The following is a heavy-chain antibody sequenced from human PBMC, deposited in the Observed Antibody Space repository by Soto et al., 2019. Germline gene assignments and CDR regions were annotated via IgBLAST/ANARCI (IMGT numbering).Heavy chain of an antibody. J-gene: IGHJ4*02. CDR1: GFTFSSYE. Sequence: LRLSCAASGFTFSSYEMNWVRQAPGKGLEWVSFISSSGSTIYYADSVKGRFTISRDSAKNSLYLQMNSLRAEDTAVYYCVYGYYFDYWGQGTLVTVSS. CDR2: ISSSGSTI. CDR3: VYGYYFDY. V-gene: IGHV3-48*03. D-gene: IGHD3-10*01.